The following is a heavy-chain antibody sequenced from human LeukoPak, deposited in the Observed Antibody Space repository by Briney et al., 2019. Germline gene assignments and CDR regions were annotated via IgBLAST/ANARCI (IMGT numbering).Heavy chain of an antibody. V-gene: IGHV1-24*01. CDR1: GYTLTELS. Sequence: ASVKVSCKVSGYTLTELSKHWVRQAPGKGLEWMGGCDPEDGETIYAQKFQGRVTMTEDTSTDTAYMELSSLRSEDTAVYYCATYPREYSGSYYDTFDYWGQGTLVTVSS. D-gene: IGHD1-26*01. J-gene: IGHJ4*02. CDR2: CDPEDGET. CDR3: ATYPREYSGSYYDTFDY.